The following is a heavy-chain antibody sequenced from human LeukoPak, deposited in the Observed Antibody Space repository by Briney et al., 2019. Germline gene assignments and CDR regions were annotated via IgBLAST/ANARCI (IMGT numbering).Heavy chain of an antibody. CDR3: ARKEGVKYYYMDV. CDR1: GGSISTSNYY. CDR2: IYYSGST. V-gene: IGHV4-39*07. J-gene: IGHJ6*03. Sequence: SETLSLTCTVSGGSISTSNYYWGWIRQPPGKGLEWIGSIYYSGSTYYNPSLKSRVTISVDTSKNQFSLKLSSVTAADTAVYYCARKEGVKYYYMDVWGKGTTVTVSS. D-gene: IGHD3-22*01.